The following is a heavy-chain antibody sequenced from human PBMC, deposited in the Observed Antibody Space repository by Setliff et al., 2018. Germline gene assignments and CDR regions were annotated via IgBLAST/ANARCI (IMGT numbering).Heavy chain of an antibody. CDR3: ARDPDTSSKVDV. CDR1: GFTFSDHS. J-gene: IGHJ2*01. D-gene: IGHD5-18*01. CDR2: IFRSSGST. Sequence: GESLKLSCAASGFTFSDHSMTWIRRAPGKGLEWVAHIFRSSGSTYYADSVKGRFTISRDNAENSLYLQMNSLNADDTAVYYCARDPDTSSKVDVWGRGTLVTVSS. V-gene: IGHV3-11*01.